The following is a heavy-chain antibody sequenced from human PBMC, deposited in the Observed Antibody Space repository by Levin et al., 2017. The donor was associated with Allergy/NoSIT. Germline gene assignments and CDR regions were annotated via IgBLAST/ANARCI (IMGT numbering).Heavy chain of an antibody. CDR3: AKSLAPWSYGMDV. D-gene: IGHD2-8*02. Sequence: PGGSLRLSCAASGFTFDDYAMHWVRQAPGKGLEWVSGISWNSGSLGYADSVKGRFTISRDNAKNSLYLQMDSLRAEDTALYYCAKSLAPWSYGMDVWGQGTTVTVSS. J-gene: IGHJ6*02. V-gene: IGHV3-9*01. CDR1: GFTFDDYA. CDR2: ISWNSGSL.